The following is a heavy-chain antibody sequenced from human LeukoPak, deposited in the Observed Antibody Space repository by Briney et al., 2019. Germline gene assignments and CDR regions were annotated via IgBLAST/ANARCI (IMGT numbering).Heavy chain of an antibody. CDR1: GFTFSSYA. CDR2: ISYDGSNK. CDR3: AKDPTLYYDFWSGFDY. J-gene: IGHJ4*02. D-gene: IGHD3-3*01. V-gene: IGHV3-30*04. Sequence: GGSLRLSCAASGFTFSSYAMHWVRQAPGKGLEWVAVISYDGSNKYYADSVKGRFTISRDNSKNTLYLQMNSLRAEDTAVYYCAKDPTLYYDFWSGFDYWGQGTLVTVSS.